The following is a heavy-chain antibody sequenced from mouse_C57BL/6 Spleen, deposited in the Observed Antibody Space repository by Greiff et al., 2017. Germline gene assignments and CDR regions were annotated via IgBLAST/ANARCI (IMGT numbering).Heavy chain of an antibody. J-gene: IGHJ1*03. V-gene: IGHV5-16*01. D-gene: IGHD1-1*01. CDR1: GFTFSDYY. CDR3: ARADYYYGSSSLEV. CDR2: INYDGSST. Sequence: DVKLVESEGGLVQPGSSMKLSCTASGFTFSDYYMAWVRQVPEKGLEWVANINYDGSSTYYLDSLKSRFIISRDNAKNILYLQMSSLKSEDTATYYCARADYYYGSSSLEVWGTGTTVTVSS.